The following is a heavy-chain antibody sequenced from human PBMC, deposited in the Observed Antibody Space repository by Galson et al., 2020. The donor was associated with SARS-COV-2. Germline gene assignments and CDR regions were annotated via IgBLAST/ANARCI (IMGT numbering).Heavy chain of an antibody. CDR1: GGSISSYY. V-gene: IGHV4-59*01. Sequence: SEPLSLTCTVPGGSISSYYWSWTPQPPGKGLEWIGHIYYSGSSNYNPSLKSRVTTSVDTSKNQFSLKLRPVTAADTAVYYCARGFDNWGQGTLVTVSS. J-gene: IGHJ4*02. CDR3: ARGFDN. CDR2: IYYSGSS.